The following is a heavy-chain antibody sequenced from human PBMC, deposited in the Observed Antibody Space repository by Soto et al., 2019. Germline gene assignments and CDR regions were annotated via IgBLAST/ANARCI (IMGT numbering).Heavy chain of an antibody. J-gene: IGHJ4*02. Sequence: QVQLVESGGGVVQPGRSLRLSCAASAVTFTGFGMHWVRQAPGKGLEWVAVIRFDGSNTYYADSVKGRFTISRDNPKNMLYLKKNSQRAEEKAIYYCAREGVGTTTYFGYFDYRGLGTLVNVSS. CDR1: AVTFTGFG. CDR2: IRFDGSNT. D-gene: IGHD1-26*01. CDR3: AREGVGTTTYFGYFDY. V-gene: IGHV3-33*01.